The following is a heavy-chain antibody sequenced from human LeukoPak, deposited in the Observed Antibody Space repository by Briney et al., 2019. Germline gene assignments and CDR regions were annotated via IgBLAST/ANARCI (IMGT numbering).Heavy chain of an antibody. D-gene: IGHD6-19*01. J-gene: IGHJ5*02. Sequence: HPGGSLRLSCAASGFTFSSYSMNWVRQAPGKGLEWVSYISSSSSTIYYADPVKGRFTISRDNAKNSLYLQMNSLRAEDTAVYYCARDQQWLSSWGQGTLVTVSS. CDR1: GFTFSSYS. V-gene: IGHV3-48*04. CDR3: ARDQQWLSS. CDR2: ISSSSSTI.